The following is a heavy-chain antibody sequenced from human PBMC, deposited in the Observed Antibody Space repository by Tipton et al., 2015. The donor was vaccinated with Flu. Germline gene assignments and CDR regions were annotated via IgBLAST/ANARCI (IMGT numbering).Heavy chain of an antibody. D-gene: IGHD2-2*01. CDR1: GGSMSSYY. CDR3: VMSGYCSGTSCFGGWFDP. J-gene: IGHJ5*02. Sequence: GLVKPSETLSLICTVSGGSMSSYYWSWIRQPAGEGLEWIGRIYTSGSTNYNPSLKSRVTMSVDTSKRQFSLKLTSVTAADTAVYYCVMSGYCSGTSCFGGWFDPWGQGTLVPVSS. V-gene: IGHV4-4*07. CDR2: IYTSGST.